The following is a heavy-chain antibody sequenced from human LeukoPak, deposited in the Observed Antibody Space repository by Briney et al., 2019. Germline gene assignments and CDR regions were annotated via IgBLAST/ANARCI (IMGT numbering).Heavy chain of an antibody. CDR2: ISSSSSTI. CDR3: ARESYDYIWGSYYFDY. V-gene: IGHV3-48*02. D-gene: IGHD3-16*01. J-gene: IGHJ4*02. Sequence: GGSLRLSCAASGFTFSSYSMNWVRQAPGKGLEWVSYISSSSSTIYYADSVKGRFTNSRDNAKNSLYLQMNSLRDEDTAVYYCARESYDYIWGSYYFDYWGQGTLVTVSS. CDR1: GFTFSSYS.